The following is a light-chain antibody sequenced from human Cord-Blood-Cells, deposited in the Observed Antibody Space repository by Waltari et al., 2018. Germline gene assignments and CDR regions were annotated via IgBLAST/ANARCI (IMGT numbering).Light chain of an antibody. CDR1: QSISSW. Sequence: DSQMTQSPSTLSASVGDRVTLTCRANQSISSWLAWYQQKPGKAPKLLIYDASSLERGVPSRFSGSRSGTEFTLTISSLQPDDFATYYCQQYNSYSWTFGQGTKVEIK. CDR3: QQYNSYSWT. V-gene: IGKV1-5*01. CDR2: DAS. J-gene: IGKJ1*01.